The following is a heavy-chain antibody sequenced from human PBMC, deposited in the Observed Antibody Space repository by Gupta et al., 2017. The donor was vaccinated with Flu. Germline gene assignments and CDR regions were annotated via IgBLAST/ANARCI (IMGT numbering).Heavy chain of an antibody. CDR3: ARKGGGHCSGGTCYSFDY. CDR2: SIPVFGTT. J-gene: IGHJ4*02. D-gene: IGHD2-15*01. Sequence: GQGLEWMGESIPVFGTTKYGQRFQGKGTISADETTNTAYLELSSLRSEDTAVYYCARKGGGHCSGGTCYSFDYWGQGTLVTVSS. V-gene: IGHV1-69*01.